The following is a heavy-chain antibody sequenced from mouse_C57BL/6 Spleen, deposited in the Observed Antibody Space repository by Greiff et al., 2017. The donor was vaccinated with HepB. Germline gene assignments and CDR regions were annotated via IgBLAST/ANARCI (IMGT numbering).Heavy chain of an antibody. Sequence: EVQLQQSGPELVKPGASVKISCKASGYTFTDYYMNWVKQSHGKSLEWIGDINPNNGGTSYNQKFKGKATLTVDKSSSTAYMELRSLTSEDSAVYYCARRGLYSNGGWFAYWGQGTLVTVSA. V-gene: IGHV1-26*01. CDR2: INPNNGGT. CDR3: ARRGLYSNGGWFAY. J-gene: IGHJ3*01. CDR1: GYTFTDYY. D-gene: IGHD2-5*01.